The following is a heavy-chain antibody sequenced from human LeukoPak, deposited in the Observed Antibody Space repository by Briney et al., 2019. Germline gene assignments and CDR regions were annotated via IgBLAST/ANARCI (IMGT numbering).Heavy chain of an antibody. CDR3: AREGELRYFDWLYSRGAFDI. V-gene: IGHV4-59*12. J-gene: IGHJ3*02. CDR1: GGSISSYY. D-gene: IGHD3-9*01. Sequence: PSETLSLTCTVSGGSISSYYWSWIRQPPGKGLEWVGYIYYSGSTDYHPSLRSRVTMSVDTSKSQFSLKLNSVTATDTAVYYCAREGELRYFDWLYSRGAFDIWGQGTMVTVSS. CDR2: IYYSGST.